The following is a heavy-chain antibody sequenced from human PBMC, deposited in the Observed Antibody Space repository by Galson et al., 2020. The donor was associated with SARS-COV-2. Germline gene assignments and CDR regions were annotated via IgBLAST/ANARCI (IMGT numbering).Heavy chain of an antibody. CDR2: IHYGGST. CDR1: GGSFNRGASY. D-gene: IGHD3-22*01. CDR3: ARDFYDSSGSNGGIDS. Sequence: SETLSLTCTVSGGSFNRGASYWSWIRQHPGKGLEWIGYIHYGGSTYYNPSLKSRLTISIDTSKNQFSLKLNSVTAADTAVYYCARDFYDSSGSNGGIDSWGPGTLVTVSS. J-gene: IGHJ4*02. V-gene: IGHV4-31*03.